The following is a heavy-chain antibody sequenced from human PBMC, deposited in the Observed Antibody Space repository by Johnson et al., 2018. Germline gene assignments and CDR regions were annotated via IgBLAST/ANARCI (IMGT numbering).Heavy chain of an antibody. CDR1: GFNFGGYG. CDR2: IWYDGNTQ. Sequence: QVQLQESGGGVVQPGRSLRLSCAASGFNFGGYGMHWVRQAPGKGLECVAVIWYDGNTQVYADSVKGRFTISRDNSKNKLYLQMNNLTDEDTALSCLARDSRDIALPCHFVDGWGKGTTVIVSS. CDR3: ARDSRDIALPCHFVDG. V-gene: IGHV3-33*01. D-gene: IGHD5-12*01. J-gene: IGHJ6*04.